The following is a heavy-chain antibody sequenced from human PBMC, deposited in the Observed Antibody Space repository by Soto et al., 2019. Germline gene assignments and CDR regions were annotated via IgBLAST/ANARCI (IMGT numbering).Heavy chain of an antibody. CDR3: ARDYCSGGSCYFNYYYYIDV. V-gene: IGHV3-48*01. CDR1: GFTFSSYS. D-gene: IGHD2-15*01. J-gene: IGHJ6*03. CDR2: ISSSSSTI. Sequence: EVQLVESGGGLVQPGGSLRLSCAASGFTFSSYSMNWVRQAPGKGLEWVSYISSSSSTIYYADSVKGRFTISRDNAKNSLYLQMNSLRAEDTAVYYCARDYCSGGSCYFNYYYYIDVWGKGTTVTVSS.